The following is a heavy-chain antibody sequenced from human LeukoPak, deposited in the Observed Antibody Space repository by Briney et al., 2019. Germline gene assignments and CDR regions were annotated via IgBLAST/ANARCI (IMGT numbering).Heavy chain of an antibody. CDR2: ISGSGGST. CDR1: GFTFSRYA. Sequence: GGSLRLSCAASGFTFSRYAMSWVRQAPGKGLEWVSGISGSGGSTYYADSVKGRFTISRDNSKNTVYLQMNSLRADDTALFYCAKGPSADAFEIWGQGTMVTVSS. CDR3: AKGPSADAFEI. J-gene: IGHJ3*02. V-gene: IGHV3-23*01.